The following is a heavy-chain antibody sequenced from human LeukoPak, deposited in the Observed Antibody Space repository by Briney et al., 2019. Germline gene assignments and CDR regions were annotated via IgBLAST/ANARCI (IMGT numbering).Heavy chain of an antibody. CDR1: GYTFTDYY. V-gene: IGHV1-2*02. Sequence: APVKVSCKASGYTFTDYYMHWVRPAPGQGLEWMGWIYPNSGGTNYAQKFQGRVTMTTDTSISTAYMEVSRLRSDDTAVYYCARVRIGQQLDKYYYYAMDVWGQGTTVTVSS. D-gene: IGHD6-13*01. CDR2: IYPNSGGT. CDR3: ARVRIGQQLDKYYYYAMDV. J-gene: IGHJ6*02.